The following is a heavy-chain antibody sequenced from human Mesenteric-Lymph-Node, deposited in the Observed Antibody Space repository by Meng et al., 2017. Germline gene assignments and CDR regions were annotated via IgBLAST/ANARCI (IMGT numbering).Heavy chain of an antibody. V-gene: IGHV6-1*01. CDR1: GDRRASNSAA. CDR3: ARDWGDVRGGFDF. D-gene: IGHD3-10*02. J-gene: IGHJ4*02. CDR2: TYYRSKWYN. Sequence: PGPFKPRHPLPLTCHTSGDRRASNSAAWNWIRQSQSRGLEWLGRTYYRSKWYNDYAGSVKSRITINPDTSKNQFSLQLNSVTPEDTAVYYCARDWGDVRGGFDFWGQGTLVTVSS.